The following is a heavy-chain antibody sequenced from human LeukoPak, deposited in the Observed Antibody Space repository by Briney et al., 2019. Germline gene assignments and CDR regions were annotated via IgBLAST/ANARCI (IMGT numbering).Heavy chain of an antibody. CDR3: ARHLYSSSCHFDY. Sequence: SGSLSLTCTVSGGSISGYYWSWIRQPPGKGLEWIGYVSYIVSTSYNPSLKSRVTISVDTSRNHFSLKLNSVTAADTAVYYCARHLYSSSCHFDYWGQGTLVTVS. J-gene: IGHJ4*02. V-gene: IGHV4-59*08. CDR1: GGSISGYY. D-gene: IGHD6-13*01. CDR2: VSYIVST.